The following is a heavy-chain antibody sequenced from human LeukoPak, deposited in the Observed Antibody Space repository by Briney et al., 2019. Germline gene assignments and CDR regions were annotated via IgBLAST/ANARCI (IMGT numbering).Heavy chain of an antibody. V-gene: IGHV4-30-4*01. CDR1: GGSISSSDYF. J-gene: IGHJ4*02. CDR3: ARVVYDSSGYYPYFDS. CDR2: IYYSGRT. D-gene: IGHD3-22*01. Sequence: SETLSLTCTVSGGSISSSDYFWSWIRQPPGKGLEWIGYIYYSGRTYYNLSLKSRVTISVDTSKNQFSLKLSSVTAADTAAYYCARVVYDSSGYYPYFDSWGQGTLVTVSS.